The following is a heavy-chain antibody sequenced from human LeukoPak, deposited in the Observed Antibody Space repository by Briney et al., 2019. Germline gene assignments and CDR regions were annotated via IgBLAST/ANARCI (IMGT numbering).Heavy chain of an antibody. CDR1: GYTFTSYY. V-gene: IGHV1-46*01. Sequence: GESLKISCKGSGYTFTSYYIHWVRQAPGQGLEWMGIINPSGGSTNYAQKFQDRVTMTRDTSTSTVYMELSSLRSDDTAVFYCARAPGGLGYYFDYWGQGTLVTVSS. J-gene: IGHJ4*02. D-gene: IGHD6-19*01. CDR3: ARAPGGLGYYFDY. CDR2: INPSGGST.